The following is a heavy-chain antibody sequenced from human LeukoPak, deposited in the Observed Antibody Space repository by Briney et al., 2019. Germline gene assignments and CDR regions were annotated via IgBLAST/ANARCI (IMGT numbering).Heavy chain of an antibody. CDR1: GDSFKDYY. V-gene: IGHV4-34*01. J-gene: IGHJ5*02. CDR3: ARARAFVWGSYRYIPYYFDP. Sequence: SETLSLTCAVYGDSFKDYYWTWIRQSPEKGLEWIGEINHGGLTSYNPSLESRLTLLVDTSKNQFSLNLRSVTAADTAVYFCARARAFVWGSYRYIPYYFDPWGQGTLVTVSS. CDR2: INHGGLT. D-gene: IGHD3-16*02.